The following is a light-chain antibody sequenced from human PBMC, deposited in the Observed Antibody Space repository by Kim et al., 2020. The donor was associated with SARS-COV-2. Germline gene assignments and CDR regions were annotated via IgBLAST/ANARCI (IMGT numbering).Light chain of an antibody. CDR3: QQSYSTPFT. V-gene: IGKV1-39*01. CDR1: QSISSY. J-gene: IGKJ3*01. Sequence: DIQMTQSPSSLSASVGDRVTITCRASQSISSYLNWYQQKPGKAPKLLIYAASSLQSGVPSRFSGSGSGTDFTLTISSLQPEDFATYYCQQSYSTPFTFGPRTTVDI. CDR2: AAS.